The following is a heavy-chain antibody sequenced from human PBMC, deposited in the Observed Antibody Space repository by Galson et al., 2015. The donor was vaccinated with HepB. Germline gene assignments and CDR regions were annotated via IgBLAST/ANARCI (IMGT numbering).Heavy chain of an antibody. CDR2: SRNKANSYTT. CDR3: ARRGESGSRQFDY. V-gene: IGHV3-72*01. D-gene: IGHD1-26*01. Sequence: SLRLSCAAPGFTFSDHYMDWVRQAPGKGLEWVGRSRNKANSYTTEYAASVKGRFTISRDDSKNSLYLQMNSLKSEDTAVYYRARRGESGSRQFDYWGQGTLVTVSS. J-gene: IGHJ4*02. CDR1: GFTFSDHY.